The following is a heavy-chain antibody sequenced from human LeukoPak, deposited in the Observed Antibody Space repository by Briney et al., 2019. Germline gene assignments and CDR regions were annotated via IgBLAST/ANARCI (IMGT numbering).Heavy chain of an antibody. V-gene: IGHV4-61*02. J-gene: IGHJ4*02. Sequence: SQTLSHTCTVSGDSISGRAYYWSWIRQPAGKGLEWIVRIHSSGTHSYNPSLKSRVSISVETSKNQFSLKLSSLTAADTAVYFCSRERGFWSGYFRPRYFDYWGQGTLVTV. CDR2: IHSSGTH. CDR3: SRERGFWSGYFRPRYFDY. D-gene: IGHD3-3*01. CDR1: GDSISGRAYY.